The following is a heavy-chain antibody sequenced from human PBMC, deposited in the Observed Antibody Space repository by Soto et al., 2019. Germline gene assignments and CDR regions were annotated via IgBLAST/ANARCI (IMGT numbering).Heavy chain of an antibody. CDR3: ARGTPYDF. J-gene: IGHJ4*02. CDR2: IFPADSET. V-gene: IGHV5-51*01. CDR1: GYTFGSYW. Sequence: GESLKISCKASGYTFGSYWIAWVRQMPGKGLEWMGIIFPADSETRYSPSFRGQVTISVDKSMKTAYLQWTSLKASDTAVYFCARGTPYDFWGQGTLVTVSS.